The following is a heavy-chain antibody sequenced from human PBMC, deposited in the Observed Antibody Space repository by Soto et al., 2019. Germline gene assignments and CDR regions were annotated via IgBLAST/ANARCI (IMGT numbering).Heavy chain of an antibody. D-gene: IGHD3-22*01. V-gene: IGHV4-39*01. CDR2: IYYSGST. CDR3: ARHDVVPHYYDSSGLDP. CDR1: GGSISSSSYY. J-gene: IGHJ5*02. Sequence: QLQLQESGPGLVKPSETLSLTCTVSGGSISSSSYYWGWIRQPPGKGLEWIGSIYYSGSTYYNPSLKSRVTISVDTSKNQFSLKLSSVTAADTAVYYCARHDVVPHYYDSSGLDPWGQGTLVTVSS.